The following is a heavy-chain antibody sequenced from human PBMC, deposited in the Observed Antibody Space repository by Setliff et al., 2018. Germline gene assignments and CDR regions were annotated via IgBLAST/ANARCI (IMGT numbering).Heavy chain of an antibody. CDR2: IIPIFGTA. V-gene: IGHV1-69*06. CDR3: ARAPSATVINWFDP. D-gene: IGHD5-12*01. J-gene: IGHJ5*02. Sequence: SVKVSCKASGATFSSYAIRWVRQAPGQGLEWMGRIIPIFGTANYAQKFQGRVTITADKSTSTAYMELSSLRSEDTGVYYCARAPSATVINWFDPWGQGTLVTVSS. CDR1: GATFSSYA.